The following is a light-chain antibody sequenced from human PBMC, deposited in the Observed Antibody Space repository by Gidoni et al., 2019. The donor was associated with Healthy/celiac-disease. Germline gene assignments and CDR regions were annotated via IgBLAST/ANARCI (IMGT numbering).Light chain of an antibody. Sequence: EIVLTQSPATLSLSPGERATLSCRASQSVSSYLAWYQQKPGQAPRLLIYDASNRATGIPARFSGSGSGTDFTLTISSLEPEDFAVYYCQQRSLLTFXGXTKVEIK. J-gene: IGKJ4*01. CDR3: QQRSLLT. CDR1: QSVSSY. V-gene: IGKV3-11*01. CDR2: DAS.